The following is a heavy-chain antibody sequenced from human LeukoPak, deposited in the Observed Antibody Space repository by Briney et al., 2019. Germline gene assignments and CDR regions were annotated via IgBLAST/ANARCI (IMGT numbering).Heavy chain of an antibody. V-gene: IGHV5-51*01. CDR3: AGHEALQYYLRAEY. Sequence: GESLKISCKGSGYTFAGYWIGWVRQIPGKGLEWIGIAYPGNSNIKYNPSFQGRVTISADKSTSTAYLQWSSLRASDTGIYYCAGHEALQYYLRAEYWGQGTLVTVSS. D-gene: IGHD2/OR15-2a*01. CDR2: AYPGNSNI. CDR1: GYTFAGYW. J-gene: IGHJ4*02.